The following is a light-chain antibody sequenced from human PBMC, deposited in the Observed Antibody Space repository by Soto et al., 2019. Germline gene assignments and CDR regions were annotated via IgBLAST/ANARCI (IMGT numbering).Light chain of an antibody. CDR2: EVS. Sequence: QSALTQPASVSGSPGQSIIISCTGTSSDVGGYNYVSWYQQHPGKAPKLMIYEVSNRPSGVSNRFSGSKSGNTASLTISGLQAEDEADYYCTSYTSNTTVVFGGGTKLTVL. V-gene: IGLV2-14*01. CDR3: TSYTSNTTVV. CDR1: SSDVGGYNY. J-gene: IGLJ2*01.